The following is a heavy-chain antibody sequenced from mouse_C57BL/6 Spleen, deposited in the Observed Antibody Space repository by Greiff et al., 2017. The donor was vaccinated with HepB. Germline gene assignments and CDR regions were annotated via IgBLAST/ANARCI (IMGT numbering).Heavy chain of an antibody. CDR1: GYTFTSYW. V-gene: IGHV1-53*01. CDR3: ARGPIYYDYGWFAY. Sequence: QVQLQQPGTELVKPGASVKLSCKASGYTFTSYWMHWVKQRPGQGLEWIGNINPSNGGTTYNEKFKSKATLTVDKSSSTAYIQLSSLTAEDSAVYYRARGPIYYDYGWFAYWGQGTLVTVSA. J-gene: IGHJ3*01. CDR2: INPSNGGT. D-gene: IGHD2-4*01.